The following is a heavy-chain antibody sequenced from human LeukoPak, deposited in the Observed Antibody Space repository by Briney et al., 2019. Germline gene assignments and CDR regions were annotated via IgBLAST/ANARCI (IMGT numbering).Heavy chain of an antibody. CDR3: ARDTDGSLDY. CDR1: MFILHQSW. V-gene: IGHV3-7*01. D-gene: IGHD1-26*01. Sequence: PGGSLRLSCAVCMFILHQSWKAWARQAPGKGLEWVANINQDGSTKHYADSLKGRFTISRDNSRNSLYLQMYSLRVDDTAVYYCARDTDGSLDYWGQGILVTVAS. CDR2: INQDGSTK. J-gene: IGHJ4*02.